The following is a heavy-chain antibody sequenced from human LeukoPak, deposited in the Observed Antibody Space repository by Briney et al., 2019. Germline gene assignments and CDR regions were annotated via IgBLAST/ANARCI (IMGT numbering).Heavy chain of an antibody. CDR2: INPSGGST. Sequence: VASVKVSCKASGYIFTSYYMHWVRQAPGQGLEWMGIINPSGGSTSCAQKFQGRVTMTRDTSTSTVYMEMSSLRSEDTAVYYCARSLPPYISSSGFDYWGRGTLVTVSS. CDR1: GYIFTSYY. CDR3: ARSLPPYISSSGFDY. J-gene: IGHJ4*02. D-gene: IGHD6-6*01. V-gene: IGHV1-46*01.